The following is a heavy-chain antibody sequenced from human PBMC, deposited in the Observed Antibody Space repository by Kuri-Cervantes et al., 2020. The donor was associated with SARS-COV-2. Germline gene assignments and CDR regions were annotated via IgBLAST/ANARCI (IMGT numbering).Heavy chain of an antibody. CDR1: GFTFRSYG. J-gene: IGHJ4*02. CDR2: ISSGSDYI. D-gene: IGHD2-15*01. Sequence: GESLKISCVASGFTFRSYGVTWVRQAPGRGLEWVSSISSGSDYIYYADSVMGRFSVSRDNAENSLSLQMNSLTAGDTAVYYCARDRGYCDGGGCYSTGFSFDYWGQGALVTVSS. V-gene: IGHV3-21*01. CDR3: ARDRGYCDGGGCYSTGFSFDY.